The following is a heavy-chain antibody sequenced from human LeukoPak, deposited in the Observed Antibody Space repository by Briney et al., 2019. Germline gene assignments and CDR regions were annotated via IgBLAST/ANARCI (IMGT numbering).Heavy chain of an antibody. J-gene: IGHJ4*02. D-gene: IGHD3-22*01. Sequence: SETLSLTFAVSGYSISSGYYWGWIRQPPGKGLEWIGNIYHTWSTYYNPSLKSRITTSVDTSKNQFSLNLRSVTAADTAVYYCARVAYFDSTGYYYSFDYWGQGTLVTVSS. V-gene: IGHV4-38-2*01. CDR1: GYSISSGYY. CDR3: ARVAYFDSTGYYYSFDY. CDR2: IYHTWST.